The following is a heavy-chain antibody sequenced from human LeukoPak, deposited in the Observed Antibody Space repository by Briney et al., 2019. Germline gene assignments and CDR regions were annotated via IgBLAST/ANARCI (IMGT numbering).Heavy chain of an antibody. Sequence: ASVKVSCKASGYTFTSYDINWVRQATGQGLEWMGWMNPNSGNTGYAQKFQGRVTMTRNTSISTAYMELSSLRSEDTAVYYCARGGPYYDFWSGYPQYYYYYYMEVWGKGTTVTVSS. CDR2: MNPNSGNT. CDR3: ARGGPYYDFWSGYPQYYYYYYMEV. V-gene: IGHV1-8*01. D-gene: IGHD3-3*01. J-gene: IGHJ6*03. CDR1: GYTFTSYD.